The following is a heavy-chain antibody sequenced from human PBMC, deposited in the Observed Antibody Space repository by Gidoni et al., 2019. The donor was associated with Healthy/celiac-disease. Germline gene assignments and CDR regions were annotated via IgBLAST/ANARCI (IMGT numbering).Heavy chain of an antibody. J-gene: IGHJ4*02. CDR2: ISASNCNT. Sequence: QVQLVQSGAEVKKPGASVKVSCKASGYHFTSYGISWVRQDPGQGLEWMGWISASNCNTNSAQKLQGRVTMTTDTSTSTAYMELRSLRSDDTAVYYCARFGYDFWSGYAGGTDYWGQGTLVTVSS. D-gene: IGHD3-3*01. V-gene: IGHV1-18*01. CDR1: GYHFTSYG. CDR3: ARFGYDFWSGYAGGTDY.